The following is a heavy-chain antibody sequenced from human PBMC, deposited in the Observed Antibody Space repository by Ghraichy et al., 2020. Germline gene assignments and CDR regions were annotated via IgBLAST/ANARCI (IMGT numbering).Heavy chain of an antibody. D-gene: IGHD3-22*01. CDR2: TSYDGSNK. J-gene: IGHJ6*02. Sequence: LSLTCAASGITLSRYGMHWVRQAPGKGLEWVAVTSYDGSNKFYGGSVQGRFTISRDNSKNTLYLQMNYLRPEDTAVYYCAKERDTSGYYSFRGDYYGMDVWGQGTTVTVSS. CDR3: AKERDTSGYYSFRGDYYGMDV. CDR1: GITLSRYG. V-gene: IGHV3-30*18.